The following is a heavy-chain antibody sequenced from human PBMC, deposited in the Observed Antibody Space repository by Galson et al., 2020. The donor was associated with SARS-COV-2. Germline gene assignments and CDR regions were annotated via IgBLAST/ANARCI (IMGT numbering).Heavy chain of an antibody. V-gene: IGHV4-59*08. D-gene: IGHD2-2*02. CDR3: ARQYTVGLMRYYFDL. CDR1: GGSISGYY. Sequence: ETSETLSLTCTVSGGSISGYYWNWIRQSPGKGLEWIGFIYYSGSTHYNPSLKSRVALSVDTSKNQFSLKLRSVTAADTAVYYCARQYTVGLMRYYFDLWGQGALVTVSS. J-gene: IGHJ4*02. CDR2: IYYSGST.